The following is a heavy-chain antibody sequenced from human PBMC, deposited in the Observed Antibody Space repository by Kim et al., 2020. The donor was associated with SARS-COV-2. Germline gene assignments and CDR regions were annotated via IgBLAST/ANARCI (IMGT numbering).Heavy chain of an antibody. V-gene: IGHV2-5*01. CDR3: ARRGYSYGSYYFDY. J-gene: IGHJ4*02. Sequence: IPSLKSRLTITKDPSKNQVVLTMTNMDPVDTATYYCARRGYSYGSYYFDYWGQGTLVTVSS. D-gene: IGHD5-18*01.